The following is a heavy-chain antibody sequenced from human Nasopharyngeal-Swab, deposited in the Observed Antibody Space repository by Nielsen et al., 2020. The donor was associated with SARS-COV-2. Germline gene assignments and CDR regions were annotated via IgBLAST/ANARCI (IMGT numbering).Heavy chain of an antibody. CDR3: AKDSYCGGDCYGRGHFDY. J-gene: IGHJ4*02. V-gene: IGHV3-11*04. D-gene: IGHD2-21*02. CDR1: GFTFSDYY. CDR2: ISGRGTNI. Sequence: GESLKISCAASGFTFSDYYMSWIRQAPGKGPEWVSYISGRGTNIYYAESVKGRFTISRDNAKNSLYLQLNSLRAEDTAVYYCAKDSYCGGDCYGRGHFDYWGQGTLVTVSS.